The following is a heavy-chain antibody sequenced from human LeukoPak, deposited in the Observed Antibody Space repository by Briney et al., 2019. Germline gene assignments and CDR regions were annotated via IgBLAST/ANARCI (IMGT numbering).Heavy chain of an antibody. CDR1: GFTFSSYA. D-gene: IGHD1-1*01. CDR2: ISGSGGST. CDR3: TRPNSGGGY. Sequence: TGGSLRLSCAASGFTFSSYAMSWVRQAPGKGLEWVSAISGSGGSTYYADSVKGRFTISRDNSKNTAYLQMNSLKTEDTAVYYCTRPNSGGGYWGQGTLVTVSS. J-gene: IGHJ4*02. V-gene: IGHV3-23*01.